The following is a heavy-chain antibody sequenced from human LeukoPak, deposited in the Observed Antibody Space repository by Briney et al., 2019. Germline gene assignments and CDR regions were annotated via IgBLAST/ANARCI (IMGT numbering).Heavy chain of an antibody. CDR3: ARDLMRYCSGGSCYSPGY. J-gene: IGHJ4*02. CDR1: GFTFSSYA. CDR2: ISYDGSNK. D-gene: IGHD2-15*01. Sequence: GGSLRLSCAASGFTFSSYAMHWVRQAPGKGLEWVAVISYDGSNKYYADSVKGRFTISRDNSKNTLYLQMNSLRAEDTAVYYCARDLMRYCSGGSCYSPGYWGQGTLVTVS. V-gene: IGHV3-30-3*01.